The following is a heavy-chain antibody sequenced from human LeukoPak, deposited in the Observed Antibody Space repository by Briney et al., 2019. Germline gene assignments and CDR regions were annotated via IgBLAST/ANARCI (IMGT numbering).Heavy chain of an antibody. D-gene: IGHD3-10*01. Sequence: SETLSLTCAVYGGSFSGYYWSWIRQPPGKGLEWIGEINHSGSTNYNPSLKSRVTISVGTSKNQFSLKLSSVTAADTAVYYCARLSMVPPQRAYYYYGMDVWGKGTTVTVSS. CDR1: GGSFSGYY. V-gene: IGHV4-34*01. J-gene: IGHJ6*04. CDR2: INHSGST. CDR3: ARLSMVPPQRAYYYYGMDV.